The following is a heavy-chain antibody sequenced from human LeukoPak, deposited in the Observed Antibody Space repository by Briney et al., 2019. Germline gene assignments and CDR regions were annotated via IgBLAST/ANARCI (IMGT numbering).Heavy chain of an antibody. CDR2: IIPIFGTA. J-gene: IGHJ4*02. Sequence: EASVTVSCTASGGTFSSYAISWVRQAPGQGLEWMGGIIPIFGTANYAQKFQGRVTITADESTSTAYMELNSLRSEDTAVYYCARAYDWSGYYGFDYWGQGTLVTVSS. CDR3: ARAYDWSGYYGFDY. D-gene: IGHD3-3*01. CDR1: GGTFSSYA. V-gene: IGHV1-69*01.